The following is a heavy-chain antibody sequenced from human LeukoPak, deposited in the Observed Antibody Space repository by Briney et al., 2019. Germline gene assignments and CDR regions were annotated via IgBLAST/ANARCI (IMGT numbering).Heavy chain of an antibody. V-gene: IGHV3-53*01. CDR1: GLTVSSNY. CDR3: ARGAGSTRKIDY. Sequence: GSLRLSCAASGLTVSSNYMTWVRQAPGKGLEWVSVIHTGGDTYYPDSVQGRFTISRDSSKNTLHLQMNSLRAEDTAVYYCARGAGSTRKIDYWGQGTLVTVSS. CDR2: IHTGGDT. J-gene: IGHJ4*02. D-gene: IGHD1-26*01.